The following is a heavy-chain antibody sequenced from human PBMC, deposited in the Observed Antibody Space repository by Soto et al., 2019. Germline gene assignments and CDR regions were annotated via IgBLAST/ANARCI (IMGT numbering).Heavy chain of an antibody. V-gene: IGHV1-18*01. CDR2: IITYNGNT. CDR3: ARTGPPVDY. CDR1: GYTFSSYA. J-gene: IGHJ4*02. Sequence: QVQLVQSGAEVKKPGASVKVSCKASGYTFSSYAISWVRQAPGQGLEWMGWIITYNGNTNYAQKLQGRVTMTTDTSTPTAYMDLRSLRPDDTAVYYCARTGPPVDYWGQGTLVTVSS.